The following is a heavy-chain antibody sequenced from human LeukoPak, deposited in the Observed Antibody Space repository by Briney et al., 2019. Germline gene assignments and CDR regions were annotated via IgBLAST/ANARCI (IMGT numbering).Heavy chain of an antibody. CDR3: ARAQYDFWSGYYY. D-gene: IGHD3-3*01. Sequence: QPGGSLRLSCAASGFTFSSYWMHWVRQAPGKGLVWVSRINSDGSSTSYADSVKGRFTTSRDNAKNTLYLQMNSLRAEDTAVYYCARAQYDFWSGYYYWGQGTLVTVSS. V-gene: IGHV3-74*01. CDR2: INSDGSST. J-gene: IGHJ4*02. CDR1: GFTFSSYW.